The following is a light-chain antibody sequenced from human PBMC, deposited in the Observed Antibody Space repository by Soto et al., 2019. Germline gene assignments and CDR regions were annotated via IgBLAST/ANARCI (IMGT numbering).Light chain of an antibody. J-gene: IGLJ1*01. CDR2: EVR. CDR1: SSDVGDYNY. V-gene: IGLV2-14*01. Sequence: QSAVTQPASVSESPGQSITISCTGTSSDVGDYNYVSWYQHHPGKAPKLIIYEVRNRPSGVPNRFSGAKSGNTASLTISGLQAEDEADYYCSSYRTGSAFYVFGSGTKLTVL. CDR3: SSYRTGSAFYV.